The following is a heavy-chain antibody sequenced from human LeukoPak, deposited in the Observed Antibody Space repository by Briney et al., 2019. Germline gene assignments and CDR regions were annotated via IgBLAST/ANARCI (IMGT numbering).Heavy chain of an antibody. Sequence: SETLSLTCTVSGGSISSYYWSWIRQPPGKGLEWIGYIYYSGSTNYNPSLKSRVTISVDTSKIQFSLKLSSVTAAGTAVYYCARISITTTGNIFDYWGQGTLVTVSS. V-gene: IGHV4-59*01. CDR1: GGSISSYY. CDR3: ARISITTTGNIFDY. D-gene: IGHD1-1*01. J-gene: IGHJ4*02. CDR2: IYYSGST.